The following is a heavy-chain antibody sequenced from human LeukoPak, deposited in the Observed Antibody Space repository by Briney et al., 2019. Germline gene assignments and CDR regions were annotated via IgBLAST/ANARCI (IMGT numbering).Heavy chain of an antibody. CDR3: ARDLHAGYY. Sequence: PGGSLRLSCAASGFTFSSHAMSWVRQAPGKGLEWVSYISGSGSSIYYADSVKGRFTISRDNAKNSLYVQMNSLRAEDTAVYYCARDLHAGYYWGQGTLVTVSS. J-gene: IGHJ4*02. CDR2: ISGSGSSI. V-gene: IGHV3-48*03. CDR1: GFTFSSHA.